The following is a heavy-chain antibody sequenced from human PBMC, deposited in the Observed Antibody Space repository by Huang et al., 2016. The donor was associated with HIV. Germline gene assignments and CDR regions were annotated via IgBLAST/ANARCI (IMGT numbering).Heavy chain of an antibody. CDR3: ARDPRIQSWLNFFDY. D-gene: IGHD3-22*01. CDR1: GFSISSYW. Sequence: EVQLVESGGGLVQPGGSLRLSCAASGFSISSYWMHWVRQAPGKGLVWVSSIKSDGSSTSYADSVKGRFTISRDNAKNTLYLKMNSLRAEDTAVYYCARDPRIQSWLNFFDYWGQGTLVSVSS. J-gene: IGHJ4*02. V-gene: IGHV3-74*01. CDR2: IKSDGSST.